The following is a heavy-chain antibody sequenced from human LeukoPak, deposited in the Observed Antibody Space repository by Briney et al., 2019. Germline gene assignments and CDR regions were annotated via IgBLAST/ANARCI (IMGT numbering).Heavy chain of an antibody. D-gene: IGHD3-3*01. J-gene: IGHJ6*03. CDR3: ARGYQGFWRPYYYYYMDV. Sequence: SETLSLTCTVSGGSISSYYWSWIRQPPGKGLEWIGEINHSGSTNYNPSLKSRVTISVDTSKNQFSLKLSSVTAADTAVYYCARGYQGFWRPYYYYYMDVWGKGTTVTVSS. V-gene: IGHV4-34*01. CDR2: INHSGST. CDR1: GGSISSYY.